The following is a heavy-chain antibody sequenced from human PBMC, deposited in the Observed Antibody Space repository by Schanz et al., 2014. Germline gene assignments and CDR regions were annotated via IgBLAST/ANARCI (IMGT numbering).Heavy chain of an antibody. V-gene: IGHV3-11*04. Sequence: VQLLESGGGLVQPGGSLRLSCAASGFTFSDYYMTWIRQAPGKGLEWVSDISDSGDSTHYADSVKGRFTISRDNAKNSLFLQMNSLSAEDTAVYYCAKQHGVIQQVSDYWGQGTLVAVSS. CDR1: GFTFSDYY. CDR3: AKQHGVIQQVSDY. J-gene: IGHJ4*02. D-gene: IGHD3-22*01. CDR2: ISDSGDST.